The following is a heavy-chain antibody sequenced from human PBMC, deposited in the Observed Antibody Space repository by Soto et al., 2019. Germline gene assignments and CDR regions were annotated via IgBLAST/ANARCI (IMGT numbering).Heavy chain of an antibody. CDR2: MNPNSGNT. V-gene: IGHV1-8*01. CDR3: ARVGYDFWSGYYRAAFDI. D-gene: IGHD3-3*01. J-gene: IGHJ3*02. CDR1: GYTFTSYD. Sequence: ASVKVSCKASGYTFTSYDINWVRQATGQGLEWMGWMNPNSGNTGYAQKFQGRVTMTRNTSISTAYMELSSLRSEDTALYYCARVGYDFWSGYYRAAFDIWGQGTMVTVSS.